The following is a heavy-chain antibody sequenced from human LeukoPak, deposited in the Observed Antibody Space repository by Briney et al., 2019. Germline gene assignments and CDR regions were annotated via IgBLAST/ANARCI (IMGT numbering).Heavy chain of an antibody. D-gene: IGHD3-10*01. V-gene: IGHV1-2*04. CDR2: INPNSGGT. J-gene: IGHJ4*02. CDR3: ARDTPARSY. CDR1: GYTFTGYY. Sequence: ASVKVSCKASGYTFTGYYMHWVRQAPGQGLEWMGWINPNSGGTNYAQKFQGWVTMTTDTSTSTAYMELRSLRSDDTAVYYCARDTPARSYWGQGTLVTVSS.